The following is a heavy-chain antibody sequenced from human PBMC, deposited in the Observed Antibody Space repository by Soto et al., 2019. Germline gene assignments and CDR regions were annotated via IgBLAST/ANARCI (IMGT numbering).Heavy chain of an antibody. CDR3: ARSYSGIVVVITTEYYYYGMDV. J-gene: IGHJ6*02. CDR2: ISAYNGTA. D-gene: IGHD3-22*01. Sequence: ASVKVSCKASGYTFTSYGISWVRQAPGQGLEWMGWISAYNGTANYAQKFQGRVTITADESTSTAYMELSSLRSEDTAVYYCARSYSGIVVVITTEYYYYGMDVWGQGTTVTVSS. CDR1: GYTFTSYG. V-gene: IGHV1-18*01.